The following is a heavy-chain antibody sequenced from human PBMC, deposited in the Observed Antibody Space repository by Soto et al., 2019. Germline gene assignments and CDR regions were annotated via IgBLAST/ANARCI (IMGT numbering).Heavy chain of an antibody. CDR3: TTWGLKWNDPHFDY. Sequence: EVQLVESGGGLVQAGGSLRLFCAVSGFTFSNAWMSWVRQAPGKGLEWVGRIKTKSDGGTTDYAAPVKGRFTISRDDSKNTLYLQMNSLKSEDTAVYYCTTWGLKWNDPHFDYWGRETWSPSPQ. CDR1: GFTFSNAW. V-gene: IGHV3-15*01. J-gene: IGHJ4*02. D-gene: IGHD1-20*01. CDR2: IKTKSDGGTT.